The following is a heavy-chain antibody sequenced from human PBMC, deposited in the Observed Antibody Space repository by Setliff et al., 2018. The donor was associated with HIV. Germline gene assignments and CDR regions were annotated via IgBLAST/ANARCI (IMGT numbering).Heavy chain of an antibody. D-gene: IGHD2-15*01. Sequence: GASVKVSCKASGFTFSDYYMHWVRQAPGQGLEWMGWVRPYNADKNYAQKFQGRVTMTSDTPISTAYLELSGLTSDDTAIYYCARDRAYCSSGSCYRPLVYYFYYMDVWGTGTTVTVSS. CDR3: ARDRAYCSSGSCYRPLVYYFYYMDV. CDR2: VRPYNADK. CDR1: GFTFSDYY. V-gene: IGHV1-2*02. J-gene: IGHJ6*03.